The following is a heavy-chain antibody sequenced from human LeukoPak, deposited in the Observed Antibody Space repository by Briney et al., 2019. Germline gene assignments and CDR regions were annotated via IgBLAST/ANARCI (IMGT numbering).Heavy chain of an antibody. CDR2: ISYSGGDT. V-gene: IGHV3-23*01. J-gene: IGHJ4*02. D-gene: IGHD2-8*01. Sequence: PGGSLRLSCAASGFTFSSYAMSWVRQGPGKGLEWVSAISYSGGDTYYAGSVKGRFTISRDNSKNTLFVEMNSLRAEDSAVYYCVKQSRNVSPRQYYFDYWGQGTLVTVSS. CDR1: GFTFSSYA. CDR3: VKQSRNVSPRQYYFDY.